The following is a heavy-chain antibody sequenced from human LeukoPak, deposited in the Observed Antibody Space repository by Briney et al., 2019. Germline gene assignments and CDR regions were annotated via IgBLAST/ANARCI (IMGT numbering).Heavy chain of an antibody. Sequence: KPSETLSLTCAVSGGSVTSYYWSWVRQVPGKGLEWIGYVYYSGTTNYNPSLKSRVTMSVDTSKNQFSLKLNSVTAADTAVYYCARDYDVLTAYPPTQLFDPWGQGTLVTVSS. CDR3: ARDYDVLTAYPPTQLFDP. CDR2: VYYSGTT. D-gene: IGHD3-9*01. CDR1: GGSVTSYY. J-gene: IGHJ5*02. V-gene: IGHV4-59*02.